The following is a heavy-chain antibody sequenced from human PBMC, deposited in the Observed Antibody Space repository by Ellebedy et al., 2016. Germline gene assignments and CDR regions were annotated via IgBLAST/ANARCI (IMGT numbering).Heavy chain of an antibody. CDR2: TDSDGSST. V-gene: IGHV3-74*01. Sequence: GGSLRLSCVGSGFTFSSYAMSWVRQAPGKGLVWVSRTDSDGSSTNYADSVKGRFTISRDNAKNTLYLQMNSLRTEDTAVYYCARGYLGIDYWGQGTLVTVSS. D-gene: IGHD1-1*01. CDR3: ARGYLGIDY. CDR1: GFTFSSYA. J-gene: IGHJ4*02.